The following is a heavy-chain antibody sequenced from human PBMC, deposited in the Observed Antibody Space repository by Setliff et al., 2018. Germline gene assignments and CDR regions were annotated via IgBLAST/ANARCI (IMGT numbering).Heavy chain of an antibody. Sequence: SETLSLTCAVYGGSFSGYYWSWIRQPPGKGLEWIGEINHSGSTNYNPSLKSRVTISVDTSKNQFSLKLSSVTAAGTAVYYCARQICSGGDCYPTSFHYWGQGALVTVSS. D-gene: IGHD2-21*02. CDR1: GGSFSGYY. J-gene: IGHJ4*02. CDR2: INHSGST. V-gene: IGHV4-34*01. CDR3: ARQICSGGDCYPTSFHY.